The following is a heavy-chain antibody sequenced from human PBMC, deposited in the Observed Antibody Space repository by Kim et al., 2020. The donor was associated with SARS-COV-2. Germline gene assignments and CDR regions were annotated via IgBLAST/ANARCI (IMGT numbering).Heavy chain of an antibody. CDR2: ISGSGGST. V-gene: IGHV3-23*01. D-gene: IGHD3-22*01. J-gene: IGHJ3*02. CDR3: AKAGYYDGSDPAHAFDI. Sequence: GGSLRLSCAASGFTFSNFAMSWVRRPPGKGLEWVSGISGSGGSTYYADSVKGRFTISRDNSKNTLYLQMNSLRVEDTAIYYCAKAGYYDGSDPAHAFDIWGQGTMVTVSS. CDR1: GFTFSNFA.